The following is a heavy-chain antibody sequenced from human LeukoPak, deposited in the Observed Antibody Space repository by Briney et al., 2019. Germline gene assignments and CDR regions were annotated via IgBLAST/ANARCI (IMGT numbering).Heavy chain of an antibody. Sequence: PSETLSLTCAVSGGSISSSNWWSWVRPPPGKGLEWIGEIYHSGSTNYNPSLKSRVTISVDKSKNQFSLKLSSVTAADTAVYYCASSYYYDSGSYLGLGYWGQGTLVTVSS. CDR3: ASSYYYDSGSYLGLGY. V-gene: IGHV4-4*02. J-gene: IGHJ4*02. D-gene: IGHD3-10*01. CDR2: IYHSGST. CDR1: GGSISSSNW.